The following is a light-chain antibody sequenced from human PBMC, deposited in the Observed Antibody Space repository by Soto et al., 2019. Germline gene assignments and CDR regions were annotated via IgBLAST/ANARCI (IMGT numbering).Light chain of an antibody. Sequence: QSALTQPASVSGSPGQSITISCTGSNSDIGKYDFVSWYQQHPGKVPKFLIYEVNKRPSGVSHRFSCSKSANTASLTISGLQAEDEADYYCCSYTATESVVFGGGTKLTVL. CDR1: NSDIGKYDF. CDR3: CSYTATESVV. J-gene: IGLJ2*01. CDR2: EVN. V-gene: IGLV2-23*02.